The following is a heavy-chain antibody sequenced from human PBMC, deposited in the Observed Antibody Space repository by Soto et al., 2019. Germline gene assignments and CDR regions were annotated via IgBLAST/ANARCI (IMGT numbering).Heavy chain of an antibody. D-gene: IGHD3-3*01. CDR3: AKGSFHGSIFGVVIKGPYYYYMDV. V-gene: IGHV3-23*01. CDR2: ISGSGGST. CDR1: GFTFSSYA. J-gene: IGHJ6*03. Sequence: GGSLRLSCAASGFTFSSYAMSWVRQAPGKGLEWVSAISGSGGSTYYADSVKGRFTISRDNSKNTLYLQMNSLRAEDTAVYYCAKGSFHGSIFGVVIKGPYYYYMDVWGKGTTVTVSS.